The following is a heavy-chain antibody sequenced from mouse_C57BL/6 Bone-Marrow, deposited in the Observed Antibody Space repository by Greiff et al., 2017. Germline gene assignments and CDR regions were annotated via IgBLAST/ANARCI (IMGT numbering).Heavy chain of an antibody. Sequence: QVQLQQPGAELVRPGTSVKLSCKASGYTFTSYWMHWVKQRPGQGLEWIGVIDPSDSYTNYNQKFKGKATLTVDTSSSTAYMQLSSLTSEDSAVYYCARSGGYGAMDYWVKEPQSPSPQ. CDR2: IDPSDSYT. J-gene: IGHJ4*01. CDR1: GYTFTSYW. V-gene: IGHV1-59*01. D-gene: IGHD2-2*01. CDR3: ARSGGYGAMDY.